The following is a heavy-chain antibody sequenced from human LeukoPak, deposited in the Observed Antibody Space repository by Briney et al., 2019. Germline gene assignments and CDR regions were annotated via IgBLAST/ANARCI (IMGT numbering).Heavy chain of an antibody. CDR2: IYTSGST. D-gene: IGHD3-9*01. CDR3: ARGVTYYDILTGYDNPLWYYYYYMDV. CDR1: GGSISSDY. J-gene: IGHJ6*03. V-gene: IGHV4-4*07. Sequence: PSETLSLTCTVSGGSISSDYWSWIREPAGKGPEWSGRIYTSGSTNYNPSLKSRVTMSVDTSKNQFSLKLSSVTAADTAVYYCARGVTYYDILTGYDNPLWYYYYYMDVWGKGTTVTVSS.